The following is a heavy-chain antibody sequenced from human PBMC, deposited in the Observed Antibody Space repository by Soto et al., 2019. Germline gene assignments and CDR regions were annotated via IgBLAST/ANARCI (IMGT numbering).Heavy chain of an antibody. J-gene: IGHJ5*02. CDR1: GFSLSASGVA. CDR3: AHRPIVVSATRGFAWFDP. CDR2: IYWDDDK. D-gene: IGHD6-19*01. V-gene: IGHV2-5*02. Sequence: QVTLKESGPTLVKPTQTLTLTCTFSGFSLSASGVAVGWIRQPPGKALEWLALIYWDDDKRYSPSLKSRLTIPKDTSKNQGVLTMTNMDPVDTATYYCAHRPIVVSATRGFAWFDPWGQGTLVTVSS.